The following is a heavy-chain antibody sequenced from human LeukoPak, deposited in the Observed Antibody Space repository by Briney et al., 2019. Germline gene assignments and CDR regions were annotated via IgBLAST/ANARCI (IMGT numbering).Heavy chain of an antibody. CDR3: ARTTEGGYTYDYFYYYYMDV. D-gene: IGHD5-18*01. CDR2: IYYSGST. Sequence: PSETLSLTCTVSGGSVSSYYWSWIRQPPGKGLEWIGYIYYSGSTNYNPSLKSRVTISVDTSKNQFSLKLSSVTAADTAVYYCARTTEGGYTYDYFYYYYMDVWGKGTTVTISS. CDR1: GGSVSSYY. J-gene: IGHJ6*03. V-gene: IGHV4-59*02.